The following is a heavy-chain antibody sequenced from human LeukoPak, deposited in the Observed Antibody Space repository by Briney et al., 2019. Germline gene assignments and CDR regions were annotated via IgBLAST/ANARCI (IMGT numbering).Heavy chain of an antibody. J-gene: IGHJ5*02. CDR1: GFTFSSYG. D-gene: IGHD2-21*01. CDR2: ISGSGGRT. Sequence: GGSLRLSCAASGFTFSSYGMSWVRQAPGKGLEWVSAISGSGGRTYYADSVKGRFTISRDNSKNTLYLQMNSLRAEDTAVYYCAKVKKGFRIRWNWFDPWGQGTLVTVSS. V-gene: IGHV3-23*01. CDR3: AKVKKGFRIRWNWFDP.